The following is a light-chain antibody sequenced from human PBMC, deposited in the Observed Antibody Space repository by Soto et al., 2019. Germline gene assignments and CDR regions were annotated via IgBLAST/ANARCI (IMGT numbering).Light chain of an antibody. CDR1: QSISSY. CDR3: QQSYSTPLT. J-gene: IGKJ4*02. CDR2: AAS. V-gene: IGKV1-39*01. Sequence: DIQMTQSPSSLSASGGDRVTITCRASQSISSYLNWYQQKPGKAPKLLIHAASSLQSEVPSRFSGSGYGTDFTLTSNSLQPEDFATYYCQQSYSTPLTFGGGTKVEIK.